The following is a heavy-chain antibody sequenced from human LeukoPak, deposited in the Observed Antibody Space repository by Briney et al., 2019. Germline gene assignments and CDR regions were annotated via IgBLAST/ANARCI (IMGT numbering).Heavy chain of an antibody. CDR3: VRLAVTDTNY. D-gene: IGHD2-21*02. J-gene: IGHJ4*02. Sequence: PGGYLRLSCVASGFTFNTYYMHWVRQAPGERLVWVSFINADGTITKYADSVKGRFTISRDNAKSTVYLQVNGLRVEDTAMYYCVRLAVTDTNYWGQGSLVTVSS. CDR1: GFTFNTYY. V-gene: IGHV3-74*01. CDR2: INADGTIT.